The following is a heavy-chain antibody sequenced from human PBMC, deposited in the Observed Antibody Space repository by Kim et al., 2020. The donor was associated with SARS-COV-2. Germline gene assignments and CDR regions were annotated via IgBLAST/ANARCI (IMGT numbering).Heavy chain of an antibody. CDR1: GFTFSSYA. D-gene: IGHD6-6*01. CDR3: ARGDSSSSYFDY. V-gene: IGHV3-30-3*01. CDR2: ISYDGSNK. Sequence: GGSLRLSCAASGFTFSSYAMHWVRQAPGKGLEWVAVISYDGSNKYYADSVKGRFTISRDNSKNTLYLQMNSLRAEDTAVYYCARGDSSSSYFDYWGQGTLVTVSS. J-gene: IGHJ4*02.